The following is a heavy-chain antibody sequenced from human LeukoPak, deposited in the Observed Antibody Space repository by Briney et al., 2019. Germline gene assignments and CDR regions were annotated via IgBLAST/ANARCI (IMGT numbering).Heavy chain of an antibody. J-gene: IGHJ4*02. D-gene: IGHD3-22*01. V-gene: IGHV3-43D*03. CDR3: AKDDAPDYYDTSGYFDY. CDR2: ISWDGGST. Sequence: GGSLRLSCAASGFTFDDYAMHWVRQAPGKGLEWVSLISWDGGSTHYADSVRGRFTISRDNSKSSLYLQMNSLRTEDTALYYCAKDDAPDYYDTSGYFDYWGQGTLVAVSS. CDR1: GFTFDDYA.